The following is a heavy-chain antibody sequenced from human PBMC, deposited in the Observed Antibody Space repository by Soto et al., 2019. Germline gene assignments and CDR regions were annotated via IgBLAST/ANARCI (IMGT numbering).Heavy chain of an antibody. CDR2: IYYSGST. CDR1: GGSISSSSYY. Sequence: SETLSLTCTVSGGSISSSSYYWGWIRQPPGKGLEWIGSIYYSGSTYYNPSLKSRVTISVDTSKNQFSLKLSSVTAADTAVYYCARHYIEARRGVGYWGQGTLVTVSS. CDR3: ARHYIEARRGVGY. V-gene: IGHV4-39*01. D-gene: IGHD6-6*01. J-gene: IGHJ4*02.